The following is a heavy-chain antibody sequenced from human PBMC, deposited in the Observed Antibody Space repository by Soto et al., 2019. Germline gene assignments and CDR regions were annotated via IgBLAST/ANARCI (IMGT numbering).Heavy chain of an antibody. Sequence: SETLSLTCTVSGGSVTNSSYYWGWIRQSPGKGLEWIGSVYYRGRSYSKSSVKSRVTISVDTSKNQFSLKLSSVTAADTAVYYCADSSSLHYTFDYWGQGTLVTVSS. CDR3: ADSSSLHYTFDY. CDR2: VYYRGRS. D-gene: IGHD6-13*01. CDR1: GGSVTNSSYY. V-gene: IGHV4-39*01. J-gene: IGHJ4*02.